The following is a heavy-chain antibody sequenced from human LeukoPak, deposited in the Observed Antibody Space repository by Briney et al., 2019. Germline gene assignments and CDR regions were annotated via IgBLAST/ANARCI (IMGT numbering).Heavy chain of an antibody. J-gene: IGHJ4*03. Sequence: TGGSLRLSCAASGFTFSSYAMHWVRQAPGKGLEWVAVISYDGSNKYYADSVKGRFTISRDNSKNTLYLQMNSLRAEDTAVYYCAKASLCSGGSCYIDYWGQGTLVTVSS. CDR3: AKASLCSGGSCYIDY. D-gene: IGHD2-15*01. V-gene: IGHV3-30-3*01. CDR1: GFTFSSYA. CDR2: ISYDGSNK.